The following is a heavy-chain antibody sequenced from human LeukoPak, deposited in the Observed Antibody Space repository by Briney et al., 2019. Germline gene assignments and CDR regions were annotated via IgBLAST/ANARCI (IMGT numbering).Heavy chain of an antibody. V-gene: IGHV4-61*02. CDR2: IYTSGST. CDR3: ARDRYSSSWYFYGLDV. D-gene: IGHD6-13*01. CDR1: GGSISSGSYY. J-gene: IGHJ6*02. Sequence: SQTLSLTCTVSGGSISSGSYYWSWIRQPAGKGLEWIGRIYTSGSTNYNPSLKSRVTISVDTSKNHFSLKLSSVTAADTAVYYCARDRYSSSWYFYGLDVWGQGTTVTVSS.